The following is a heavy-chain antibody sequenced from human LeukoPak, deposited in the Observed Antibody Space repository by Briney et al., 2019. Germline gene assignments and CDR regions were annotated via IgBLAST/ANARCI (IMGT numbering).Heavy chain of an antibody. Sequence: GGSLRLSCAASGFTFSSYSMSWVRQAPGKGLEWVSSISSSSSYIYYADSVKGRFTISRDNAKNSLYLQMNSLRAEDTAVYYCARVGYSMFYGMDVWGQGTTVTVSS. D-gene: IGHD2-15*01. CDR2: ISSSSSYI. V-gene: IGHV3-21*01. J-gene: IGHJ6*02. CDR3: ARVGYSMFYGMDV. CDR1: GFTFSSYS.